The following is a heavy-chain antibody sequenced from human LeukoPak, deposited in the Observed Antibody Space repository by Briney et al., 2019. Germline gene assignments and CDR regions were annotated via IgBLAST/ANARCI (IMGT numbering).Heavy chain of an antibody. CDR3: ARRRDLYSGSYYPFDY. V-gene: IGHV5-51*01. D-gene: IGHD1-26*01. CDR2: IYPGDSDA. CDR1: GYSFTNYW. J-gene: IGHJ4*02. Sequence: KIGESLKTSCKGSGYSFTNYWIGWVRQMPGKGLKWMGIIYPGDSDARYSPSFQGQVTISADKSISTAYLQWSSLKASDTAMYYCARRRDLYSGSYYPFDYWGQGTLVTVSS.